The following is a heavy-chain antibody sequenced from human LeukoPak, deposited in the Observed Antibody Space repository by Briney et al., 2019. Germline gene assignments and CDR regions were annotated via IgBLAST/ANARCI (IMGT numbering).Heavy chain of an antibody. CDR3: ARGGYYDILTGYYNWFDP. D-gene: IGHD3-9*01. CDR1: GFLVSSNP. J-gene: IGHJ5*02. Sequence: GGSLTLLCTVSGFLVSSNPVSWPRQARGEGVEGVSYISSSGSTIYYAAAVKGRFTISRDNAKNSLYLQMNSLRAEDTAVYYCARGGYYDILTGYYNWFDPWGQGTLVTVSS. CDR2: ISSSGSTI. V-gene: IGHV3-11*01.